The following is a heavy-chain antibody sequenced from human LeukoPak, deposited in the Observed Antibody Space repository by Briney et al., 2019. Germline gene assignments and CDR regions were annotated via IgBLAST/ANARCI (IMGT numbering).Heavy chain of an antibody. CDR3: ARQPSSMTTVTTFDY. CDR2: IYYIGTT. J-gene: IGHJ4*02. Sequence: SETLSLTCTISGGSIGTNYWSWVRQPPGKGLEWIAYIYYIGTTYYNPSLKSRVTISVDTSKNQFSLKLNSVTAADTAVYYCARQPSSMTTVTTFDYWGQGTLVTVSS. V-gene: IGHV4-59*08. CDR1: GGSIGTNY. D-gene: IGHD4-11*01.